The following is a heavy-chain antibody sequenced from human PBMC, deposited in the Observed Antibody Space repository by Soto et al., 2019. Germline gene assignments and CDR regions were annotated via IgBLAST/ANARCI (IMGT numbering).Heavy chain of an antibody. J-gene: IGHJ5*02. CDR1: GGSISSGGYY. V-gene: IGHV4-31*03. CDR3: ARVDYYDSSGSRRFDP. D-gene: IGHD3-22*01. Sequence: SSETLSLTCTVSGGSISSGGYYWSWIRQHPGKGLEWIGYIYYSGSTYYNPSLKSRVTISVDTSKNQFSLKLSSVTAADTAVYYCARVDYYDSSGSRRFDPWGQGTLVTVSS. CDR2: IYYSGST.